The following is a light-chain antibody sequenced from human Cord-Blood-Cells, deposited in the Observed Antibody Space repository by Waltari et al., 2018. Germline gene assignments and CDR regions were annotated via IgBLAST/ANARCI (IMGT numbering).Light chain of an antibody. CDR1: QSVCSY. Sequence: DIVLTQSPATLSLSPGARANLSCRASQSVCSYLAWYQQKPGQAPRLLIYDSSNRATGIPARFSGSGSGTDFTLTISSLEPEDFAVYYCQQRSNWPTFGGGTKVEIK. J-gene: IGKJ4*01. V-gene: IGKV3-11*01. CDR3: QQRSNWPT. CDR2: DSS.